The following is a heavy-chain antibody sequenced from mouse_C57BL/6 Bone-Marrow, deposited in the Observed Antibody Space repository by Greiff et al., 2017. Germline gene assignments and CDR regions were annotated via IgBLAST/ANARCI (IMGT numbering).Heavy chain of an antibody. V-gene: IGHV5-16*01. CDR1: GFTFSDYY. D-gene: IGHD1-1*01. Sequence: DVKLVESEGGLVQPGSSMKLSCTASGFTFSDYYMAWVRQVPEKGLEWVANINYDGSSTYYLDSLKSRFIISRDNAKNILYLQMSSLKSEDTATYYCARNYGRGYFDYWGQGTTLTVSS. CDR2: INYDGSST. CDR3: ARNYGRGYFDY. J-gene: IGHJ2*01.